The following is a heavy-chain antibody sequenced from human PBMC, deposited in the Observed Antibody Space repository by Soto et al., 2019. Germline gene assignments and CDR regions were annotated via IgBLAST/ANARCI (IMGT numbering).Heavy chain of an antibody. CDR2: IYYSGST. D-gene: IGHD2-21*01. CDR1: GGSISSYY. V-gene: IGHV4-59*08. J-gene: IGHJ6*02. Sequence: QVQLQESGPGLVKPSETLSLTCTVSGGSISSYYWSCIRQPPGKGLEWIGYIYYSGSTNYNPSLTSRVTISVDTSKNQFSLKLSSVTAADTAVYYCARMHSPVTNYSYGMDVWGQGTTVTVSS. CDR3: ARMHSPVTNYSYGMDV.